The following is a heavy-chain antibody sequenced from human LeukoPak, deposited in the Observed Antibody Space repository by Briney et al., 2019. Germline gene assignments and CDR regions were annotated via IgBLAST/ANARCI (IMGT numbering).Heavy chain of an antibody. CDR2: ISSSSSYI. CDR3: ARDHSRGWYFYYMDV. CDR1: GFTFDDYG. Sequence: GGSLRLSCAASGFTFDDYGMSWVRQAPGKGLEWVSSISSSSSYIYYADSVKGRFTISRDNAKNSLYLQMNSLRAEDTAVYYCARDHSRGWYFYYMDVWGKGTTVTVSS. V-gene: IGHV3-21*01. D-gene: IGHD6-19*01. J-gene: IGHJ6*03.